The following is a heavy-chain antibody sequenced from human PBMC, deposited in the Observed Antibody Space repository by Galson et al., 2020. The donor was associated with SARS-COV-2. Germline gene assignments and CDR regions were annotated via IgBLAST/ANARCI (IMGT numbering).Heavy chain of an antibody. Sequence: SETLSLTCTVSGGSISSSSYYWGWIRQPPGKGLEWIGSIYYSGSTYYNPSLKSRVTISVDTSKNQFSLKLSSVTAADTAVYYCASLQLWLHYYYYYMDVWQRDHGHRLL. V-gene: IGHV4-39*07. CDR2: IYYSGST. D-gene: IGHD5-18*01. J-gene: IGHJ6*03. CDR1: GGSISSSSYY. CDR3: ASLQLWLHYYYYYMDV.